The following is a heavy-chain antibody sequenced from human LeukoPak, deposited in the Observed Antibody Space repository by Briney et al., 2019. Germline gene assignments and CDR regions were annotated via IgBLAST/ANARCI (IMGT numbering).Heavy chain of an antibody. CDR1: GFTFSSYA. J-gene: IGHJ4*02. CDR2: ISGSGGST. Sequence: GGSLRLSCAASGFTFSSYAMSWVRQAPGKGLEWVSAISGSGGSTYYADSVKGRFTISRDNSKNTLYLQMNSLRAEDTAVYYCAKGVLFGELLSGYFDYWGQGTLVTVSS. CDR3: AKGVLFGELLSGYFDY. D-gene: IGHD3-10*02. V-gene: IGHV3-23*01.